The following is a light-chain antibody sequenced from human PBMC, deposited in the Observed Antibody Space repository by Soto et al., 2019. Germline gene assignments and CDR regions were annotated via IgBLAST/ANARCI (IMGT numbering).Light chain of an antibody. V-gene: IGKV2-24*01. CDR3: MQATQFQWT. Sequence: IVMTQTPLSSAVTPGQPASISCRSSQSLEDSDGNSYLSWLHQRPGQPPRLLIYKISNRLSGVPDRFSGSGAGTVFTLRISRVEADDVGLYYCMQATQFQWTFGQGTKVDI. J-gene: IGKJ1*01. CDR1: QSLEDSDGNSY. CDR2: KIS.